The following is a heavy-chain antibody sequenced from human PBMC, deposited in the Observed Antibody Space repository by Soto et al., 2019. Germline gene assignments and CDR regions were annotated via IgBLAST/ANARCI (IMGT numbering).Heavy chain of an antibody. V-gene: IGHV1-18*01. J-gene: IGHJ4*02. Sequence: ASVKVSCKASGYTFTTYGISWVRQAPGQGREWMGWISAYSGSTKFAQKLQGRVTMTTDTSTTTAYMELRSLTSDDTAVYYCARDFTKSSSWPYYFDYWGQGTLVTVSS. CDR2: ISAYSGST. CDR3: ARDFTKSSSWPYYFDY. CDR1: GYTFTTYG. D-gene: IGHD6-13*01.